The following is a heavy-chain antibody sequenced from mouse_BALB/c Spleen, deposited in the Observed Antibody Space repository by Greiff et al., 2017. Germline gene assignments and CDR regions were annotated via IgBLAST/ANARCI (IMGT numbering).Heavy chain of an antibody. CDR2: ISTYYGDA. V-gene: IGHV1S137*01. Sequence: VQLHQSGAELVRPGVSVKISCKGSGYTFTDYAMHWVKQSHAKSLEWIGVISTYYGDASYNQKFKGKATMTVDKSSSTAYMELARLTSEDSAIYYCARSYYGAMDYWGQGTSVTVSS. CDR1: GYTFTDYA. CDR3: ARSYYGAMDY. J-gene: IGHJ4*01.